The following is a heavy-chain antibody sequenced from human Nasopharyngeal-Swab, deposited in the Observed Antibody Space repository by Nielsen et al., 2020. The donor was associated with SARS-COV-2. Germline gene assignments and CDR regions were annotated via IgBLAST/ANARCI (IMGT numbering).Heavy chain of an antibody. V-gene: IGHV3-30*18. D-gene: IGHD1-1*01. J-gene: IGHJ3*02. CDR2: ISYDGSNT. CDR3: AKEVLQKFDI. Sequence: WIRQPPGKGLEWLAIISYDGSNTYHADSVKGRFTISRDNSKNTLFLQMDSLTPEDSAVYYCAKEVLQKFDIWGQGAMVTVSS.